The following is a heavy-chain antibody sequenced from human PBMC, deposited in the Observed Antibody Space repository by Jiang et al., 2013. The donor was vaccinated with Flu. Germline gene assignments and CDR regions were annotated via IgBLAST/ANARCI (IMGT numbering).Heavy chain of an antibody. CDR1: GFTFSSYA. V-gene: IGHV3-30*01. D-gene: IGHD5-18*01. J-gene: IGHJ6*04. Sequence: ESGGGVVQPGRSLRLSCAASGFTFSSYAMHWVRQAPGKGLEWVAVISYDGSNKYYADSVKGRFTISRDNSKNTLYLQMNSLRAEDTAVYYCARGGVGYSYYYGMDVWGKGTTVTVSS. CDR2: ISYDGSNK. CDR3: ARGGVGYSYYYGMDV.